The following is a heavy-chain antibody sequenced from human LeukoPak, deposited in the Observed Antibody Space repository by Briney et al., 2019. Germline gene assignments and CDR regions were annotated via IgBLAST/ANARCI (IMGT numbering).Heavy chain of an antibody. J-gene: IGHJ4*02. D-gene: IGHD3-22*01. CDR3: AREPYYDSSGYSPDY. CDR1: GGSFSGYY. CDR2: INHSGGT. V-gene: IGHV4-34*01. Sequence: SETLSLTCAVYGGSFSGYYWNWIRQPPGKGLEWIGEINHSGGTNYNPSLKSRVTISVDTSKNQFSLKLSSVTAADTALYYCAREPYYDSSGYSPDYWGRGTLVTVSS.